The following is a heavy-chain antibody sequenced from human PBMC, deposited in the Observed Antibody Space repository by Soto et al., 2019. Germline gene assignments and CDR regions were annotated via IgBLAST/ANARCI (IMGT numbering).Heavy chain of an antibody. CDR3: ASSGYYGSGSLY. Sequence: QVQLQQWGAGLLKPSETLSLTCAVYGGSFSGYYWSWIRQPPGKGLEWIGEINHSGSTNYNPSLKSRVTISVDTSKNQFSLKLSSVTAAGTAVYYCASSGYYGSGSLYWGQGTLVTVSS. CDR2: INHSGST. CDR1: GGSFSGYY. V-gene: IGHV4-34*01. J-gene: IGHJ4*02. D-gene: IGHD3-10*01.